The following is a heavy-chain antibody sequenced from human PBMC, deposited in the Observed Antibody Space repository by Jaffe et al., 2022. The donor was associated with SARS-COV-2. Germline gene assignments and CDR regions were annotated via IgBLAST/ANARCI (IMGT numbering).Heavy chain of an antibody. CDR3: ARQEVTQGYDSGRQWFSHPVPHFDY. CDR1: GGSISGTNYY. D-gene: IGHD3-22*01. Sequence: QLLLQGSGPGLVKPTETLSLTCTVSGGSISGTNYYWGWIRQPPGKGLEWMGSIHYGGSTHYKPSLKSRVTISMNTSKNQFSLTLNSVTAADTAVYFCARQEVTQGYDSGRQWFSHPVPHFDYWGQGTLVTVSS. V-gene: IGHV4-39*01. CDR2: IHYGGST. J-gene: IGHJ4*02.